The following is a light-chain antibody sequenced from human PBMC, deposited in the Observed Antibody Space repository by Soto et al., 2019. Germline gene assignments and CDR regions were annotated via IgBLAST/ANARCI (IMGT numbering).Light chain of an antibody. Sequence: EIVLTQSPVTLSLSPGERATLSCRASQSVSSYLAWYQQKPGQSPRLLIYDASNRATGIPARFSGSGSGTDFTLTISSLEPEDFAVYFCQERSHWPPGVYTVGRGTKLEIK. J-gene: IGKJ2*01. CDR2: DAS. V-gene: IGKV3-11*01. CDR3: QERSHWPPGVYT. CDR1: QSVSSY.